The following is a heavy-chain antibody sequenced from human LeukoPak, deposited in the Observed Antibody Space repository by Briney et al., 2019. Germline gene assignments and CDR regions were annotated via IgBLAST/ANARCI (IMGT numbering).Heavy chain of an antibody. CDR2: IRGKANSYAT. CDR1: GFTFSGSA. V-gene: IGHV3-73*01. Sequence: GGSLRLSCAASGFTFSGSAMHWVRQASGKGLEWVGRIRGKANSYATAYAASVKGRFTISRDDSKNTAYLQMNSLKTEDTAVYYCTRLAAAGPLFDYWGQGTLVTVSS. J-gene: IGHJ4*02. D-gene: IGHD6-13*01. CDR3: TRLAAAGPLFDY.